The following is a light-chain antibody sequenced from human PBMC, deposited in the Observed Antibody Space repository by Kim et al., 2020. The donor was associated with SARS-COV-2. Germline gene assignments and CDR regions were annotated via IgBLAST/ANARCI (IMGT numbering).Light chain of an antibody. V-gene: IGKV3-20*01. J-gene: IGKJ3*01. Sequence: EIVLTQSQGTLSLSPGESATISCRASKSVGSAYLAWYQQKPGQAPRLLTYGASRRATGVPDRFSGSGSGSDFTLTISRLEPDDFAMYYCHQYGDSLQATFGPGTKVDIK. CDR3: HQYGDSLQAT. CDR1: KSVGSAY. CDR2: GAS.